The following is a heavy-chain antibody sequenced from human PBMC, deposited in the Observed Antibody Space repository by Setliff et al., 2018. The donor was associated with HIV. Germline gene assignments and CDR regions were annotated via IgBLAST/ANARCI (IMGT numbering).Heavy chain of an antibody. CDR1: GGSITSGNYF. J-gene: IGHJ4*01. CDR2: IYTDGST. Sequence: SETLSLTCTVSGGSITSGNYFWTWIRQPAGKGLEWIGHIYTDGSTNYNPSFRSRVTISVDSSKNQFSLKLSSVTAADTAVYYCARDARWLQFPYFDYWGQGALVTVSS. CDR3: ARDARWLQFPYFDY. D-gene: IGHD5-12*01. V-gene: IGHV4-61*09.